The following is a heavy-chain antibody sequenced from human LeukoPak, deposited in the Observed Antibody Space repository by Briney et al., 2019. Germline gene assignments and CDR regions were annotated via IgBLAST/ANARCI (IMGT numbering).Heavy chain of an antibody. J-gene: IGHJ4*02. CDR1: GYTFTGYY. CDR2: INPNSGGT. D-gene: IGHD3-10*01. Sequence: ASVKVSCKASGYTFTGYYMHWVRQAPGQGLEWMGWINPNSGGTNYAQKFQGRVTMTRGTSISTAYMELSRLRSDDTAVYYCAREVRREYYFDYWGQGTLVTVSS. CDR3: AREVRREYYFDY. V-gene: IGHV1-2*02.